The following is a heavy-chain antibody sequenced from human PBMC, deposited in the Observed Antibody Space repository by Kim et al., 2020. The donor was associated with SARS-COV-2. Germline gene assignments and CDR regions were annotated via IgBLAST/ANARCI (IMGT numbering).Heavy chain of an antibody. CDR3: ALSTGELLHYYGMDV. D-gene: IGHD3-10*01. V-gene: IGHV4-4*02. J-gene: IGHJ6*02. Sequence: SETLSLTCAVSGGSISSSNWWSWVRQPPGKGLEWIGEIYHSGSTNYNPSLKSRVTISVDKSKNQFSLKLSSVTAADTAVYYCALSTGELLHYYGMDVWGQGNTVTVSS. CDR2: IYHSGST. CDR1: GGSISSSNW.